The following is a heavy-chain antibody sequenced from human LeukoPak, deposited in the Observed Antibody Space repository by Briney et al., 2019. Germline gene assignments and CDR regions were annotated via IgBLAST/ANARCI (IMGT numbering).Heavy chain of an antibody. Sequence: GGSLRLSCAASGFTFSSYWMHWVRQAPGKGLVWVSRINSDGSSTSYADSVKGRFTISRDNAKNTLYLQMDSLRAEDTAVYYCARYDYYDSSGYKIAEYFQHWGQGTLVTVSS. CDR3: ARYDYYDSSGYKIAEYFQH. D-gene: IGHD3-22*01. CDR1: GFTFSSYW. CDR2: INSDGSST. V-gene: IGHV3-74*01. J-gene: IGHJ1*01.